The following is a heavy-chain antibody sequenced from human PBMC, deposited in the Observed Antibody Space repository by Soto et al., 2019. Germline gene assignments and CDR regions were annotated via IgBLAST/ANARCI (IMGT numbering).Heavy chain of an antibody. CDR1: GFSLTTRGVG. D-gene: IGHD3-16*01. CDR2: IYWDDDK. Sequence: QITLKESGPTLVKPTQTLTLTCTFSGFSLTTRGVGVGWIRQPPGKALECLALIYWDDDKRYSPSLQSRLSITKDTSKYQVVLTMTNVDPADTATYYCAHIPNYYQYDWFDPWGQGTLVSVSS. J-gene: IGHJ5*02. CDR3: AHIPNYYQYDWFDP. V-gene: IGHV2-5*02.